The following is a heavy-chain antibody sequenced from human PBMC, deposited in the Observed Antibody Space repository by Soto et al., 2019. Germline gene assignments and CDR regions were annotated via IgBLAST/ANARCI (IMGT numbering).Heavy chain of an antibody. CDR1: GFTFSSYA. Sequence: GGSLRLSCAASGFTFSSYAMSWVRQAPGKGLEWVSAISGSGGSTYYADSVKGRFTISRDNSKNTLYLQMNSLRAEDTAVYYCAKDLVGSQGALPQYYFDYWGQGTLVTVSS. V-gene: IGHV3-23*01. D-gene: IGHD3-10*01. CDR3: AKDLVGSQGALPQYYFDY. CDR2: ISGSGGST. J-gene: IGHJ4*02.